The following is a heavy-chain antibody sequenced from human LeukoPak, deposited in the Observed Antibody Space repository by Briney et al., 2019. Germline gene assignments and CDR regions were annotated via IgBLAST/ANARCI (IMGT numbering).Heavy chain of an antibody. J-gene: IGHJ3*02. CDR1: GGSFSKYA. CDR2: IIPLFGTA. Sequence: GASVKVSCTASGGSFSKYAISWVRQAPGQGLEWMGGIIPLFGTAAYEQKFQGRVTITADESTSTAYMELSSLRSEDTAVYYCARGSRSSEYYDSSEYLDDAFDIWGQGTMVTVSS. CDR3: ARGSRSSEYYDSSEYLDDAFDI. V-gene: IGHV1-69*13. D-gene: IGHD3-22*01.